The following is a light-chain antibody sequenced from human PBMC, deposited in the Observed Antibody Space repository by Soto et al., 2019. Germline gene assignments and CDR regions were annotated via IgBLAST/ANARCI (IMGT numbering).Light chain of an antibody. CDR2: ADH. J-gene: IGLJ3*02. Sequence: QSVLTQPPSASGTPGQRVTISCSGSSSNIGTNNVNWYQQVPGRDPKLLIHADHTQPSGVPDRFSASKSGASASLAISGLQYEDESAYYCASWDDSLNAPVFGGGTKVTVL. V-gene: IGLV1-44*01. CDR1: SSNIGTNN. CDR3: ASWDDSLNAPV.